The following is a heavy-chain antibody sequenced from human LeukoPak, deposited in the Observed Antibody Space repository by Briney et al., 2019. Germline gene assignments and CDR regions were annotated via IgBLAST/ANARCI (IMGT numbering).Heavy chain of an antibody. CDR3: AREGSSLVFHNPVDY. V-gene: IGHV1-46*01. Sequence: GASVKVSCKASGYTFTSYYMHWVRQAPGQGLEWMGIINPSGGSTSYAQKFQGRVTMTRDTSTSTVYMELSSLRSEDTAVYYCAREGSSLVFHNPVDYWGQGTLVTVSS. J-gene: IGHJ4*02. CDR2: INPSGGST. CDR1: GYTFTSYY. D-gene: IGHD1-1*01.